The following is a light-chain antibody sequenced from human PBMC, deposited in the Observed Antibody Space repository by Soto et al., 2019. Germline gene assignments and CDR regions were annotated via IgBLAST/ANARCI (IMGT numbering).Light chain of an antibody. CDR3: MQATQSTRT. CDR1: QSLVHNDGNTY. J-gene: IGKJ1*01. Sequence: DIVMTQTPLSSPVTLGQAASISCRSSQSLVHNDGNTYLRWFQQRPGQPPRLLIYKVSDRFYGVPDRFSGSGAGTDFTLTISRVEAEDAGVYYCMQATQSTRTFGQGTKVEIK. CDR2: KVS. V-gene: IGKV2-24*01.